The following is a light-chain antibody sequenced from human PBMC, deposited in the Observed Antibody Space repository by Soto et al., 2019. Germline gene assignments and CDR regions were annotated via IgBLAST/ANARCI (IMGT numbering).Light chain of an antibody. J-gene: IGKJ1*01. CDR1: QPISSH. V-gene: IGKV3-11*01. Sequence: EIVLTQSPATLSLSPGERATLSCRASQPISSHLAWYQQRPGQAPRLLIFDASNRATAIPARFSASGSGTDFTLTISSLEPEDFAVYYCQQRANWPRTFGQGTKVDIK. CDR2: DAS. CDR3: QQRANWPRT.